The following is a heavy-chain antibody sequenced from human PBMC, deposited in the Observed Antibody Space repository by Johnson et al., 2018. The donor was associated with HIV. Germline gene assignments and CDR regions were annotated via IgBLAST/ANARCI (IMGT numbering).Heavy chain of an antibody. CDR1: GFTFSSYA. Sequence: QVQLVESGGGVVQPGRSLRLSCSASGFTFSSYAMHWVRQAPGKGLEWVAVISYDGSNKYYADSVKGRFTISRDNSKHTLYLQMNSLKTEDTAVYYCSTDRYSGYVGIWGQGTMVTVSS. CDR3: STDRYSGYVGI. J-gene: IGHJ3*02. V-gene: IGHV3-30-3*01. CDR2: ISYDGSNK. D-gene: IGHD5-12*01.